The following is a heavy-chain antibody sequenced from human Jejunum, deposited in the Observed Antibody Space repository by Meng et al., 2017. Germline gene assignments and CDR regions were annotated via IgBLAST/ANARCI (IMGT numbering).Heavy chain of an antibody. V-gene: IGHV4-30-2*01. Sequence: QLQLQESGSGLVKPSQTLSLTCVVSGGSMSSSYYSWGWIRQPPGKGLEWIGYIFNSGSTHFNPSLKSRVTISMDSSKNQFSLNLTFVTAGDTAVYYCARGAGDRFDFWGRGTLVTVSS. J-gene: IGHJ4*02. CDR3: ARGAGDRFDF. CDR1: GGSMSSSYYS. CDR2: IFNSGST. D-gene: IGHD4-17*01.